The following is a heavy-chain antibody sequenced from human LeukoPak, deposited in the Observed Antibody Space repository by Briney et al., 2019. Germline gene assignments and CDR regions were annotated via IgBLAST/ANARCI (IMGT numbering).Heavy chain of an antibody. J-gene: IGHJ4*02. D-gene: IGHD5-12*01. CDR3: ARGAPEGYSGHLGDY. Sequence: PGGSLRLSCAASGFTFSSYSLSWVRQAPGKGLEWVSSISSSSNYIYYADSVKGRFTISRDNAKNSLYLQMNSLRVEDTAVYYCARGAPEGYSGHLGDYWGQGTLVTVSA. CDR1: GFTFSSYS. CDR2: ISSSSNYI. V-gene: IGHV3-21*01.